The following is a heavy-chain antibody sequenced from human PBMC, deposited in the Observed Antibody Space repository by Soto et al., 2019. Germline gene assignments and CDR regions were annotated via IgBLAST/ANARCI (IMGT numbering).Heavy chain of an antibody. J-gene: IGHJ6*02. CDR1: GGTFSSYT. V-gene: IGHV1-69*08. CDR2: IIPILGIA. D-gene: IGHD6-19*01. Sequence: QVQLVQSGAEVKKPGSSVKVSCKASGGTFSSYTISWVRQAPGQGLEWMGRIIPILGIANYAQKFQGRVTSTADKATSTAYMELSSLRSEDTAVYYCARDHWYSSGWYHMDVWGQGTTVTVSS. CDR3: ARDHWYSSGWYHMDV.